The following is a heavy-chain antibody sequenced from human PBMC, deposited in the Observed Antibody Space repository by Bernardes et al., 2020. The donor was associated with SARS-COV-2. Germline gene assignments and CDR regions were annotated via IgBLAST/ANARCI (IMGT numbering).Heavy chain of an antibody. V-gene: IGHV3-11*04. CDR1: GFTFSDYY. J-gene: IGHJ4*02. CDR2: ITTSGSSI. Sequence: GSLRLSCAASGFTFSDYYMSWIRQAPGKGLEWVSTITTSGSSIYYADSVKGRFTISRDNSKNTLYLQMNSLRAEDTAVYYCARVSGCSSTSCYSYFDYWGQGTLVTVSS. D-gene: IGHD2-2*02. CDR3: ARVSGCSSTSCYSYFDY.